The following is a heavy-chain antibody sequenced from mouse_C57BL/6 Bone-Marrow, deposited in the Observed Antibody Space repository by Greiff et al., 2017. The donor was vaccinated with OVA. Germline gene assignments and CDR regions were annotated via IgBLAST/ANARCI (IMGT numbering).Heavy chain of an antibody. CDR3: ARDLHYYGSSYYYAMDY. J-gene: IGHJ4*01. D-gene: IGHD1-1*01. CDR2: ISYDGSN. CDR1: GYSITSGYY. Sequence: EVQLQESGPGLVKPSQSLSLTCSVTGYSITSGYYWNWIRQFPGNKLEWMGYISYDGSNNYNPSLKNRISITRDTSKNQFFLKLNSVTTEDTATYYCARDLHYYGSSYYYAMDYWGQGTSVTVSS. V-gene: IGHV3-6*01.